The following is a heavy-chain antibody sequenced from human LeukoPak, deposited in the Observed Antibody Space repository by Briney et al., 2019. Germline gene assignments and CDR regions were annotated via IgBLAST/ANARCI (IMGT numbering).Heavy chain of an antibody. Sequence: SETLSLTCTVSGGSISSYYWSWIRQPPGKGLEWIGYIYYSGSTKYKPSLKSRVTISVDTSKNQFSLKLSCVTAADTAVYYCARGRFLDAFDIWGQGTMVTVSS. V-gene: IGHV4-59*01. D-gene: IGHD3-3*01. CDR2: IYYSGST. CDR3: ARGRFLDAFDI. J-gene: IGHJ3*02. CDR1: GGSISSYY.